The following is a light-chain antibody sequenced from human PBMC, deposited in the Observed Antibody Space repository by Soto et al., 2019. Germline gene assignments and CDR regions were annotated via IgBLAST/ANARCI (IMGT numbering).Light chain of an antibody. V-gene: IGKV3-20*01. CDR3: QQYGSSPWT. CDR1: QSVSSSY. J-gene: IGKJ1*01. Sequence: EIVLTQSPGTLSLSPGERSTLSCSSSQSVSSSYLAWYQQKPGQAPRLLIYGVSSRATGIPDRFSGSGSGTDFALTISRLEPEDFAVYYCQQYGSSPWTFGQGTKVDIK. CDR2: GVS.